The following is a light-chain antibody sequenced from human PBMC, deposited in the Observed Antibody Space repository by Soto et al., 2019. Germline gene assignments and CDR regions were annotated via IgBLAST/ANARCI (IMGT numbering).Light chain of an antibody. CDR2: GAS. CDR3: QQLNSYPLT. Sequence: EIVVTQSPGTLSLSPGERATLSCRASQSISSTYLAWYQQKPGQAPRLLIYGASSRATGIPDRFSGSGSGTDFTLTISRLEPEAFAAYYCQQLNSYPLTFGGGTKVEIK. J-gene: IGKJ4*01. V-gene: IGKV3-20*01. CDR1: QSISSTY.